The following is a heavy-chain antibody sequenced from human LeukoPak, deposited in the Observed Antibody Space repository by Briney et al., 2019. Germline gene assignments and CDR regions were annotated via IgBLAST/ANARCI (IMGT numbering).Heavy chain of an antibody. CDR2: ISSSSSYI. CDR3: ARDLYGDYLFDD. Sequence: GGSLRLSCAAFGFTFTIYSLNWVRQAPGKGLEWVASISSSSSYINYADSVKGRFIISRGNANNSLYLQMNSLRAEDTAVYYCARDLYGDYLFDDWGQGTLVIVSS. D-gene: IGHD4-17*01. V-gene: IGHV3-21*01. J-gene: IGHJ4*02. CDR1: GFTFTIYS.